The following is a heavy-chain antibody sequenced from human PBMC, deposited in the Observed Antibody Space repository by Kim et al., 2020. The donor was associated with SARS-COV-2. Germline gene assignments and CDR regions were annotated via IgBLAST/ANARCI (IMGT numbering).Heavy chain of an antibody. D-gene: IGHD6-13*01. CDR3: ARGRVGISSSWHNWFDP. CDR1: GGFFSGYY. Sequence: SETLSLTCAVYGGFFSGYYWSWIRQPPGKGLEWIGEINHSGSTNYNPSLKSRVTISVDTSKNQFSLKLSSVTAADTAVYYCARGRVGISSSWHNWFDPWG. J-gene: IGHJ5*02. CDR2: INHSGST. V-gene: IGHV4-34*01.